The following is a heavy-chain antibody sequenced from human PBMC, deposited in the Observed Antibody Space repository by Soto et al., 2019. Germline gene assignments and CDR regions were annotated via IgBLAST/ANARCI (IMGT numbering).Heavy chain of an antibody. V-gene: IGHV4-31*03. D-gene: IGHD7-27*01. Sequence: PSETLSLTCSFSGDPVSSGSYYWTWVRQHPVKGLEWIGYIYHTGSTYYNPSLQSRLIMSIDTSKNQFSLHLYSVTAADTAVYFCAAKLGTTHYFDFWGQGSLVTVSS. CDR1: GDPVSSGSYY. CDR2: IYHTGST. CDR3: AAKLGTTHYFDF. J-gene: IGHJ4*02.